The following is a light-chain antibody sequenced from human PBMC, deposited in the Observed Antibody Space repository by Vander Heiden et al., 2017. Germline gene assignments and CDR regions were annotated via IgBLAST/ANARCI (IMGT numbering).Light chain of an antibody. J-gene: IGKJ2*01. V-gene: IGKV3-20*01. CDR2: GAS. CDR1: QTIGSSS. CDR3: QHYGSSRRT. Sequence: ESASTQTPGTRSLSPGDRATLSCRASQTIGSSSLAWYQQKPREAPRLLIYGASRRATGIPDRFSVSGSGTDFTLSIRSLEPEDFAVYYCQHYGSSRRTFGQGTKLQIK.